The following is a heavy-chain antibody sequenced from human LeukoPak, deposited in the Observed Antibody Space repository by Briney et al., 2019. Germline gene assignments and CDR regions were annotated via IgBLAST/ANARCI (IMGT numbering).Heavy chain of an antibody. J-gene: IGHJ4*02. CDR3: ARGDHDYGDY. CDR2: IYYSGST. CDR1: GGSISSYY. Sequence: SETLSLTCTVSGGSISSYYWSWIRQPPGKGLEWIGYIYYSGSTNYNPSLKSRVTISVDTSKNQFSLKPSSVTAADTAVYYCARGDHDYGDYWGQGTLVTVSS. V-gene: IGHV4-59*01.